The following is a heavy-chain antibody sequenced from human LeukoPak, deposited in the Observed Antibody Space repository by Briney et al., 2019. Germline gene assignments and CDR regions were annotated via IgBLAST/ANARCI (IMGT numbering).Heavy chain of an antibody. CDR3: ARVAYYYDSSGYSRPFDY. CDR1: GGTFSSYA. Sequence: SVKVSCKASGGTFSSYAISWVRQAPGQGLEWMGGIIPIFGTANYAQKFQGRVTITADESTSTAYMELSSLRSEDTAVYYCARVAYYYDSSGYSRPFDYWAREPWSPSPQ. J-gene: IGHJ4*02. V-gene: IGHV1-69*01. D-gene: IGHD3-22*01. CDR2: IIPIFGTA.